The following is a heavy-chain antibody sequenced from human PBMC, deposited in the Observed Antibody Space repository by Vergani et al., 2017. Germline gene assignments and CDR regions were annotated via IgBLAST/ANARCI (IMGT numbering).Heavy chain of an antibody. J-gene: IGHJ6*02. CDR3: ARHRGSGGFFPSSYFYGMDV. Sequence: VQLQESGPGLVKPSETLTLTFDVSDSSIMSNPYWVWFRQSPGKGLEWIGCIHHSGDTHYNSSLKSRVSISIVSSSKFSLSLNSVTAADTAIYYCARHRGSGGFFPSSYFYGMDVWGHGTTVTVS. CDR2: IHHSGDT. CDR1: DSSIMSNPY. D-gene: IGHD3-10*01. V-gene: IGHV4-38-2*01.